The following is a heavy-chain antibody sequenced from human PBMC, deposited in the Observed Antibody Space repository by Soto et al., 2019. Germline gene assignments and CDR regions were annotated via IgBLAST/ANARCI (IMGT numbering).Heavy chain of an antibody. CDR2: ISAYNGNT. CDR1: GYSFTSFG. D-gene: IGHD1-26*01. V-gene: IGHV1-18*01. CDR3: AIDGRAGALFAY. J-gene: IGHJ4*02. Sequence: QVQLVQSGAEVKKSGASVKVSCKASGYSFTSFGISWMRQAPGQGLEWVGWISAYNGNTNYAQKLQGRVTMTTDTSTSTVYMELRSLRSDDTAVYYCAIDGRAGALFAYWGQGTLVTVSS.